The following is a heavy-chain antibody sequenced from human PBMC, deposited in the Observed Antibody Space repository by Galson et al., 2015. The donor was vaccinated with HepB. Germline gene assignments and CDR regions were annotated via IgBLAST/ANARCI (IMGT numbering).Heavy chain of an antibody. J-gene: IGHJ4*02. Sequence: SLRLSCAASGFTFSSYWMHWVRHAPGKGLVWVSRINSDGSSTSYADSVKGRFTISRDNAKNTLYLQMNSLRVEDTAVYYCVREGYSSGWYVYWGQGTLVTVSS. CDR2: INSDGSST. D-gene: IGHD6-19*01. V-gene: IGHV3-74*01. CDR3: VREGYSSGWYVY. CDR1: GFTFSSYW.